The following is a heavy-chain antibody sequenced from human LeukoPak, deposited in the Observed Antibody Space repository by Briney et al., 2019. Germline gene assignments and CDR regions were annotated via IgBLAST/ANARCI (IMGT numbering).Heavy chain of an antibody. Sequence: GGSLRLSCVASGFTFSSFAMQWVRQAPGKGLEWVAAIYYDGSNYADSGKGRFTISRDNSKNTLYLQLNSLRPEDAAVYYCAKGLRFVDYWGQGTLVTVSS. CDR3: AKGLRFVDY. J-gene: IGHJ4*02. CDR1: GFTFSSFA. CDR2: IYYDGSN. D-gene: IGHD5-12*01. V-gene: IGHV3-30*06.